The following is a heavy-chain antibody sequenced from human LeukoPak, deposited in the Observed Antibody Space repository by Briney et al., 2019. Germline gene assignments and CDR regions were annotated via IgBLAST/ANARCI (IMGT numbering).Heavy chain of an antibody. CDR3: AKDIRNHNYYYDSSGYYDY. D-gene: IGHD3-22*01. Sequence: GGSLRLSCATSGFTFSSYGMTWVRQAPGQGLEWVSVISGSGGRTYYSDSVKGRFTISRDNSKNTLYLQMNTLRAEDTAVYYCAKDIRNHNYYYDSSGYYDYWGQGTLVTVSS. CDR2: ISGSGGRT. J-gene: IGHJ4*02. CDR1: GFTFSSYG. V-gene: IGHV3-23*01.